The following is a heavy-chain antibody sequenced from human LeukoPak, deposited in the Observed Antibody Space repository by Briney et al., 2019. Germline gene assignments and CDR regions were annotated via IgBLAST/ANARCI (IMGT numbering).Heavy chain of an antibody. V-gene: IGHV4-38-2*02. CDR3: ARIYGYAFDI. CDR2: VFRTGGT. D-gene: IGHD5-18*01. J-gene: IGHJ3*02. CDR1: SSSINTPYY. Sequence: SETLSLTCSVSSSSINTPYYWGWIRQPPGKGLEWIGSVFRTGGTYYNPSLESRLSISLDTSENQFSLRLRSVTAADTAVYYCARIYGYAFDIWGQGTMVIVSA.